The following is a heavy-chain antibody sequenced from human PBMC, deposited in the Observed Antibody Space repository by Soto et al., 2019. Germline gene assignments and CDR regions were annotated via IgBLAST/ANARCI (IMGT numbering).Heavy chain of an antibody. Sequence: ASVKVSCKASGGTFSSYAISWVRQAPGQGLEWMNPNSGNTGYAQKFQGRVTMTRNTSISTAYMELSSLRSEDTAVYYCARFGNWFDPWGQGTLVTVSS. CDR2: NPNSGNT. J-gene: IGHJ5*02. V-gene: IGHV1-8*02. CDR1: GGTFSSYA. CDR3: ARFGNWFDP. D-gene: IGHD3-16*01.